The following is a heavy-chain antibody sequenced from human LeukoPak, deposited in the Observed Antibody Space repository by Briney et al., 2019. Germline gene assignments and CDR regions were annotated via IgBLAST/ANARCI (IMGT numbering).Heavy chain of an antibody. CDR2: FYHSGST. CDR1: GYSISSGYY. J-gene: IGHJ6*03. CDR3: ARLIAGQYYYYYMDV. D-gene: IGHD3-16*02. V-gene: IGHV4-38-2*01. Sequence: PSETLSLTCAVSGYSISSGYYWGWIRQPPGKGLEWIGSFYHSGSTYYNPSLKSRVTISVDTSKNQFSLRLSSVTAADTAVYYCARLIAGQYYYYYMDVWGKGTTVTVSS.